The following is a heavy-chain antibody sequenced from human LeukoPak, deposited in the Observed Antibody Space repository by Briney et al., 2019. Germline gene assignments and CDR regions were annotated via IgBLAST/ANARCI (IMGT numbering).Heavy chain of an antibody. D-gene: IGHD6-13*01. V-gene: IGHV1-69*04. Sequence: GASVKVSCKASGGTFSSYAISWVRQAPGQGLEWMGRIIPILGIANYAQKFQGRVTITADKSTSTAYMELSSLRSEDTAVYYCARDIIKGYSSSWYRLWAFDIWGQGTMVTVSS. J-gene: IGHJ3*02. CDR3: ARDIIKGYSSSWYRLWAFDI. CDR2: IIPILGIA. CDR1: GGTFSSYA.